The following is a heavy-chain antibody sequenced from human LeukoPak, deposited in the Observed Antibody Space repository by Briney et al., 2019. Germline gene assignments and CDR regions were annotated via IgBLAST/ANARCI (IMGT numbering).Heavy chain of an antibody. J-gene: IGHJ4*02. Sequence: SETLSLTCTVSGGSISSGSYYWSWIRQPAGKGLEWIGRIYTSGSTNYNPSLKSRVTISVDTSKNQFSLKLSSVTAADTAVYYCARDYGGNSDYWGQGTLVTVSS. D-gene: IGHD4-23*01. CDR1: GGSISSGSYY. CDR2: IYTSGST. CDR3: ARDYGGNSDY. V-gene: IGHV4-61*02.